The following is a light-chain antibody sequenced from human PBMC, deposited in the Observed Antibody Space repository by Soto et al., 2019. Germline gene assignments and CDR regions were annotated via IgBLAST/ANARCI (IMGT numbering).Light chain of an antibody. Sequence: DIQMTQSPSSLSAFVGDRVTITCRASQSASTSLNWYQQKPGNAPKILIYAASYLRRGVPSRFSGSGSWTDFTLTISSLQPEDFATYFCQQSYSFPLTFGGGTQLESK. V-gene: IGKV1-39*01. J-gene: IGKJ4*01. CDR1: QSASTS. CDR3: QQSYSFPLT. CDR2: AAS.